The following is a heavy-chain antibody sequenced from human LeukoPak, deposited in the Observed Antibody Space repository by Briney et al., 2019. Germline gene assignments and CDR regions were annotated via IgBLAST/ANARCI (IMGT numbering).Heavy chain of an antibody. CDR2: INHSRST. CDR1: GGSFSGYY. J-gene: IGHJ3*02. CDR3: ARRRSNYDSRGYYDDAFDI. Sequence: SETLSLTCAVYGGSFSGYYWSWIRQPPGKGLEWIGEINHSRSTNYNPSLKSRVTISVDTSKNQFSLKLSSVTAADTAVYYCARRRSNYDSRGYYDDAFDIWGQGTMVTVSS. V-gene: IGHV4-34*01. D-gene: IGHD3-22*01.